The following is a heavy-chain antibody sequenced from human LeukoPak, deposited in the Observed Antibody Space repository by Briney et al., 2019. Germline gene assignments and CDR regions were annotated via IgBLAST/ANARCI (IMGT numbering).Heavy chain of an antibody. Sequence: SETLSLTCTVSGGSISSYYWSWIRQPPGKGLEWIGYIYYSGSTNYNPSLKSRVTISVDTSKNQFSLKLSSVTAADTAVYYCARRGYRSRFDYWGQGTLVTVPS. D-gene: IGHD6-13*01. CDR3: ARRGYRSRFDY. CDR1: GGSISSYY. CDR2: IYYSGST. V-gene: IGHV4-59*01. J-gene: IGHJ4*02.